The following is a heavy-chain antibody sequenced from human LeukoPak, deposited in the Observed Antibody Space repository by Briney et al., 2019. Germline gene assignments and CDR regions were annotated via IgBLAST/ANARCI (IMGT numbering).Heavy chain of an antibody. Sequence: SGGSLRLSCAASRFTFSSYTMSWVRQAPGKGLEWVSAISGSGDTTYYADSVKGRFTISRDNSKNTLYLQMNSLRAEDTAVYYCAKDPLYYYWGQGTLVTVSS. CDR1: RFTFSSYT. CDR2: ISGSGDTT. J-gene: IGHJ4*02. CDR3: AKDPLYYY. D-gene: IGHD2-21*01. V-gene: IGHV3-23*01.